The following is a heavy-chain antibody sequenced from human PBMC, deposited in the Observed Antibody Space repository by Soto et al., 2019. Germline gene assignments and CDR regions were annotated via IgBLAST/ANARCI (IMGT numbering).Heavy chain of an antibody. D-gene: IGHD6-13*01. CDR2: ISYDGSNK. J-gene: IGHJ4*02. CDR1: GFTFSSYA. Sequence: GGSLRLSCAASGFTFSSYAMHWVRQAPGKGLEWVAVISYDGSNKYYADSVKGRFTISRDNSKNTLYLQMNSLRAEDRAVYYGARAGSSWYPFDYWGQGTLVTVSS. CDR3: ARAGSSWYPFDY. V-gene: IGHV3-30*04.